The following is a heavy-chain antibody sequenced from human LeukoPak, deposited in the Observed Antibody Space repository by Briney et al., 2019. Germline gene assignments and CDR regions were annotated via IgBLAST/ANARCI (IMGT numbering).Heavy chain of an antibody. V-gene: IGHV1-18*01. CDR1: GYTFTSYG. CDR2: ISAYNGNT. D-gene: IGHD2-15*01. Sequence: ASVKVSCKASGYTFTSYGISWVRQAPGQGLEWMGWISAYNGNTNYAQKLQGRVTMTTDTSTSTAYMELRSLRSDDTAVYYCARAIVVVVAATQPYGMDVWGQGATVTVSS. CDR3: ARAIVVVVAATQPYGMDV. J-gene: IGHJ6*02.